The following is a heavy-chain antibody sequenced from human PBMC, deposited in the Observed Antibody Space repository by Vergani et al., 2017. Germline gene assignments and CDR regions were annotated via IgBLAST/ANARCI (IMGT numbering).Heavy chain of an antibody. V-gene: IGHV4-4*07. CDR2: LCPSGST. CDR1: GAPISYWC. J-gene: IGHJ4*02. CDR3: AREMRDGYNYRPVVEYY. D-gene: IGHD5-24*01. Sequence: QVQMQESGPGLVKTSETLSLTCSASGAPISYWCWSWLRQPAGKGLEWIGRLCPSGSTNYKPSLKSRVTMSIDTSKNQFSLKLTSVTAADTAVYYCAREMRDGYNYRPVVEYYWGQGTLVTVSS.